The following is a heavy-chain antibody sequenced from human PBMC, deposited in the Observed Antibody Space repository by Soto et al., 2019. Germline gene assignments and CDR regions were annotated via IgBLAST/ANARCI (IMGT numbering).Heavy chain of an antibody. V-gene: IGHV3-66*01. Sequence: EVQVVESGGGLAQPGGSLRLSCAASGFTVSSSYMSWVRQAPGKRLEWVSVIYAGGDTFYADSVKGRFTISRDNSENTLYLQMNSLRVEDTAVYYCALRCTGGNCFGYWGQGTLVTVSS. CDR3: ALRCTGGNCFGY. CDR2: IYAGGDT. J-gene: IGHJ4*02. CDR1: GFTVSSSY. D-gene: IGHD2-8*02.